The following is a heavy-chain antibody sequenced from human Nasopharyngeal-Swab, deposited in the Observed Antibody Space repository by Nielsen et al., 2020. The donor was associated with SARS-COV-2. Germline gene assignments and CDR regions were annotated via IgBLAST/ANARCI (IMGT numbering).Heavy chain of an antibody. CDR1: GYTFTSYA. V-gene: IGHV1-3*01. D-gene: IGHD4-17*01. J-gene: IGHJ6*03. Sequence: ASVKVSCKASGYTFTSYAMHWVRQAPGQRPEWMGWINAGNGNTKYSQKFQGRVTITRDTSASTAYMELSSLRSEDTAVYYCARSFTVTTNGYYYYYMDVWGKGTTVTVSS. CDR2: INAGNGNT. CDR3: ARSFTVTTNGYYYYYMDV.